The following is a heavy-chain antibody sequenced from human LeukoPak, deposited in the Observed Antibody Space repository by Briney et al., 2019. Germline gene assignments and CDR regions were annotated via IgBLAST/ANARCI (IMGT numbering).Heavy chain of an antibody. V-gene: IGHV1-46*01. CDR3: ARTFYGGNGAFDI. CDR1: GYTFPSYY. D-gene: IGHD4-23*01. J-gene: IGHJ3*02. Sequence: ASVKVSCKASGYTFPSYYMHWVRQAPGQGLEWMGVINPSGGTTTYAQKFQGRVTMTRDTSTSTVYMELSSLRCEDTAVYYCARTFYGGNGAFDIWGQGTMVTVSS. CDR2: INPSGGTT.